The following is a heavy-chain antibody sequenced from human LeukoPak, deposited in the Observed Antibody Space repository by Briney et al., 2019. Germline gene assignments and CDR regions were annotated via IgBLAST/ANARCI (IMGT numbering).Heavy chain of an antibody. CDR3: AKANILTGYYPQYDYYGMDV. D-gene: IGHD3-9*01. J-gene: IGHJ6*02. V-gene: IGHV3-30*18. Sequence: GGSLRLSCAASGFTFSSYGMHWVRQAPGKGLEWVAVISYDRSNKYYADSVKGRFTISRDNPKNTLYLQMNSLRAEDTAVYYCAKANILTGYYPQYDYYGMDVWGQGTTVTVSS. CDR1: GFTFSSYG. CDR2: ISYDRSNK.